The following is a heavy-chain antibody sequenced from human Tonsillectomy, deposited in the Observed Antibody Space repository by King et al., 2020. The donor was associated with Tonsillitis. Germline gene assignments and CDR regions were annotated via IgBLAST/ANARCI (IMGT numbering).Heavy chain of an antibody. D-gene: IGHD2-15*01. V-gene: IGHV3-21*01. CDR1: GFTFNGYT. CDR2: ISSSSSLI. CDR3: VRGDMRDY. J-gene: IGHJ4*02. Sequence: VQLVESGGGLVKPGGSLRLSCAASGFTFNGYTFTWARQAPGKGLEYVSSISSSSSLIYYADSVKGRFTISRDNAKNSLYLQMNSLRVEDTAVYYFVRGDMRDYWGQGTLVTVSS.